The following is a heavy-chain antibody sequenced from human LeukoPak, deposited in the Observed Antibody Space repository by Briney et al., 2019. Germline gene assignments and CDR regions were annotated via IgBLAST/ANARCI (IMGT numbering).Heavy chain of an antibody. D-gene: IGHD3-16*01. V-gene: IGHV1-69*04. J-gene: IGHJ3*02. CDR3: ARAEDDSDAFDI. CDR2: IIPILGIA. CDR1: GYTFTSYG. Sequence: ASVKVSCRASGYTFTSYGISWVRQAPGQGLEWMGRIIPILGIANYAQKFQGRVTITADKSTSTAYMELSSLRSEDTAVYYCARAEDDSDAFDIWGQGTMVTVSS.